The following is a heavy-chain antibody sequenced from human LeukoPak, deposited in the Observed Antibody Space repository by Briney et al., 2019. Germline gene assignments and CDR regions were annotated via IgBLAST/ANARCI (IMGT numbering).Heavy chain of an antibody. CDR2: ISAYNGNT. V-gene: IGHV1-18*01. CDR1: GYTFTSYG. D-gene: IGHD6-13*01. J-gene: IGHJ6*02. Sequence: ASVKVSCKASGYTFTSYGISWVRQAPGQGLEWMGWISAYNGNTNYAQKLQGRVTMTTDTSTSTAYMELRSLRSDDTAVYYCAGVGYYRSNYYYYGMDVWGQGTTVTVSS. CDR3: AGVGYYRSNYYYYGMDV.